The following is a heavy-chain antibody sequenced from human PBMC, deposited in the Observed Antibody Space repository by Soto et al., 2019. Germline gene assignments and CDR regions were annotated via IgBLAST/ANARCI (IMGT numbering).Heavy chain of an antibody. CDR3: ARRGSGAVEYSSWRPTYYYYGMDV. Sequence: SVKVSCKASGGTFSSYAISWVRQAPGQGLEWMGGIIPIFGTANYAQKFQGRVTITADESTSTAYMELSSLRSEDTAVYYCARRGSGAVEYSSWRPTYYYYGMDVWGQGTTVTVSS. J-gene: IGHJ6*02. CDR2: IIPIFGTA. D-gene: IGHD6-6*01. V-gene: IGHV1-69*13. CDR1: GGTFSSYA.